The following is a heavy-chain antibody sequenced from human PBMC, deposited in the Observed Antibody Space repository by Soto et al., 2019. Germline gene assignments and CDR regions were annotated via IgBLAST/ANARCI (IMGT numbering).Heavy chain of an antibody. D-gene: IGHD2-2*01. CDR1: GFTFSSYA. J-gene: IGHJ4*02. Sequence: QVQLVESGGGVVQPGRSLRLSCAASGFTFSSYAMHWVRQDPGKGLEWVAVISYDGSNKYYADSVKGRFTISRDNSKNTLYLQMNSLRAEDTAVYYCAREDGTRAPVYWGQGTLVTVSS. V-gene: IGHV3-30-3*01. CDR3: AREDGTRAPVY. CDR2: ISYDGSNK.